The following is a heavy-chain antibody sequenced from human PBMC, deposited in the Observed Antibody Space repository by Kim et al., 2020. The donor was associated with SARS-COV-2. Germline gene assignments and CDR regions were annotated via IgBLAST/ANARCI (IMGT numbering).Heavy chain of an antibody. CDR3: ARDLLATYYDFWSGYSLTYGMDV. J-gene: IGHJ6*02. CDR2: IWYDGSNK. D-gene: IGHD3-3*01. CDR1: GFTFSSYG. Sequence: GGSLRLSCAASGFTFSSYGMHWVRQAPGKGLEWVAVIWYDGSNKYYADSVKGRFTISRDNSKNTLYLQMNSLRAEDTAVYYCARDLLATYYDFWSGYSLTYGMDVWGQGTTGTVSS. V-gene: IGHV3-33*01.